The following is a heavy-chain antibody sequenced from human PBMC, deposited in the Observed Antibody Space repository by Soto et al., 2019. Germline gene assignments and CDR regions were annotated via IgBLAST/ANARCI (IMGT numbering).Heavy chain of an antibody. D-gene: IGHD3-22*01. J-gene: IGHJ3*02. CDR3: ARDRATYYYDSSGSAFDI. V-gene: IGHV1-8*01. CDR2: MNPNSGNT. CDR1: GYTFTSYD. Sequence: AASVKVSCKASGYTFTSYDINWVRQATGQGLEWMGWMNPNSGNTGYAQKFQGRVTMTRNTSISTAYMELSSLRSEDTAVYYCARDRATYYYDSSGSAFDIWGQGTMVTVSS.